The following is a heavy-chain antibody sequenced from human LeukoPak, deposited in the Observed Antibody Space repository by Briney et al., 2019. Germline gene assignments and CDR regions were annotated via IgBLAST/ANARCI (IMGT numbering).Heavy chain of an antibody. J-gene: IGHJ4*02. V-gene: IGHV4-59*01. CDR3: ARVAYDSYYFDS. CDR1: GGSLSSYY. Sequence: SETLSLTCTVSGGSLSSYYWSWIRQPPGKGLEWIGYIYYSGSTNYNPSLKSRVTISVDTSKNQFSLKLSSVTAADTAVYYCARVAYDSYYFDSWGQGTLVTVSS. CDR2: IYYSGST. D-gene: IGHD3-22*01.